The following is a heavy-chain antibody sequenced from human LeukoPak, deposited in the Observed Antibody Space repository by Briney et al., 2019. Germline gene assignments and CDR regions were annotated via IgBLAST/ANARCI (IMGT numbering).Heavy chain of an antibody. CDR1: GGSISSYY. CDR2: IYYSGST. V-gene: IGHV4-59*13. D-gene: IGHD6-6*01. Sequence: PSETLSLTCTVSGGSISSYYWSWIRQPPGKGLEWIGYIYYSGSTNYNPSLKSRVTISVDTSKNQFSLKLSSVTAADTAVYYCARLSIAARPAPDYWGQGTLATVSS. J-gene: IGHJ4*02. CDR3: ARLSIAARPAPDY.